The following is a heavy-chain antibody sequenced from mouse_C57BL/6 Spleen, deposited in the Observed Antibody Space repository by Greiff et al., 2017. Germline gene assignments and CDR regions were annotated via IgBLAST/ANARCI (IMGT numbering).Heavy chain of an antibody. CDR3: ARSYYYGGREAMGC. Sequence: VQLQQSGPELVQPGASVKISCTASGYSFTDYYMNWVKQSTGKSLEWIGVINPNYGTTSYSQKFKGKATLTVDQSSSTTYMQLNSLTSEDSAVYYCARSYYYGGREAMGCWGQGTTVTVAS. CDR2: INPNYGTT. D-gene: IGHD1-1*01. CDR1: GYSFTDYY. J-gene: IGHJ4*01. V-gene: IGHV1-39*01.